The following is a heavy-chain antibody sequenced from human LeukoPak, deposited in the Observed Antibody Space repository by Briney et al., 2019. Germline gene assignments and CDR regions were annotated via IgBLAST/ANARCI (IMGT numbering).Heavy chain of an antibody. J-gene: IGHJ5*02. D-gene: IGHD6-13*01. CDR2: INAGNGNT. Sequence: ASVKVSCKASGYTFTSYAMHWVRQAPGQRLEWMGWINAGNGNTKYSQEFQGRVTITRDTSTSTAYMELRSLRSDDTAVYYCAGGHSSSWLNWFDPWGQGTLVTVSS. V-gene: IGHV1-3*01. CDR1: GYTFTSYA. CDR3: AGGHSSSWLNWFDP.